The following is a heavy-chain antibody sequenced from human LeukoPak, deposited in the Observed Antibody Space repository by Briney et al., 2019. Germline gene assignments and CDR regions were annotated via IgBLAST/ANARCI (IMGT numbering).Heavy chain of an antibody. D-gene: IGHD3-22*01. CDR2: IYTSGST. Sequence: SETLSLTCTVSGGSISSYYWGWIRQPAGKGLEWIGRIYTSGSTNYNPSLKSRVTMSVDTSKNQFSLKLSSVTAADTAVYYCARDGHYYDSSGYPFDYWGQGTLVTVSS. V-gene: IGHV4-4*07. J-gene: IGHJ4*02. CDR1: GGSISSYY. CDR3: ARDGHYYDSSGYPFDY.